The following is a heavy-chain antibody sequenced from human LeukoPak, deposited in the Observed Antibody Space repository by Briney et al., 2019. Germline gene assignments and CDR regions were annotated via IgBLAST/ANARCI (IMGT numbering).Heavy chain of an antibody. J-gene: IGHJ5*02. CDR1: GYTFTSYG. CDR3: ATSPPASDWFDP. Sequence: GASVKVSCKASGYTFTSYGISWVRQAPGQGLEWMGWISAYNGNTNYAQKFQGRVTMTEDTSTDTAYMELSSLRSEDTAVYYCATSPPASDWFDPWGQGTLVTVSS. CDR2: ISAYNGNT. D-gene: IGHD2-2*01. V-gene: IGHV1-18*01.